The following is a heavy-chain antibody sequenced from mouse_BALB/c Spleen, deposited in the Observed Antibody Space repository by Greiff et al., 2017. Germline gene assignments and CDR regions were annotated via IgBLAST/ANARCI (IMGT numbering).Heavy chain of an antibody. CDR3: TRRGYAGTGAY. J-gene: IGHJ4*01. CDR2: IRLKSNNYAT. CDR1: GFTFSNYW. D-gene: IGHD2-14*01. V-gene: IGHV6-6*02. Sequence: DVQLQESGGGLVQPGGSMKLSCVASGFTFSNYWMNWVRQSPEKGLEWVAEIRLKSNNYATHYAESVKGRFTISRDDSKSSVYLQMNNLRAEDTGIYYCTRRGYAGTGAYWGQGTSVTVSS.